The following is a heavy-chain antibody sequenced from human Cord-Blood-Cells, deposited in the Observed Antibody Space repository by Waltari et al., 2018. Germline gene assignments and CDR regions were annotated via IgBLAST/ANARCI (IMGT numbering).Heavy chain of an antibody. Sequence: QVQLQQWGAGLLKPSKTLSLTCAVYGGYFSGYYWIWIRQPTGKGLEWIWEIKHSGSPNYNPSLKSRVTISVDTSKNQFSLKLGSVTAADTAVYYCARGLTVYNRAHNLDYWGQGTLVTVSS. D-gene: IGHD1-1*01. CDR2: IKHSGSP. CDR3: ARGLTVYNRAHNLDY. J-gene: IGHJ4*02. V-gene: IGHV4-34*01. CDR1: GGYFSGYY.